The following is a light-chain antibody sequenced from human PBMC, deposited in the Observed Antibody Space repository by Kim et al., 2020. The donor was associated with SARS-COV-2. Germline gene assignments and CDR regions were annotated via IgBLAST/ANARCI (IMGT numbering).Light chain of an antibody. CDR1: QSVLYSSNNKNY. J-gene: IGKJ2*01. CDR2: WAS. Sequence: DIVMTQSPDSLAVSLGERATINCKSSQSVLYSSNNKNYLAGYQQKPGQPPKLLIYWASTRESGVPDRFSGSGSGTDFTLTISSLQAEDVAVYYCQQYYSTPYTFGQGTKLEI. CDR3: QQYYSTPYT. V-gene: IGKV4-1*01.